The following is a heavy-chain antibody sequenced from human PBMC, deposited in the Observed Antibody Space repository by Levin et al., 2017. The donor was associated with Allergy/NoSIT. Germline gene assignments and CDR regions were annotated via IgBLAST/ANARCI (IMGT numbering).Heavy chain of an antibody. D-gene: IGHD4-17*01. CDR3: ARRNYGDYDHYFIY. CDR1: GGSISSHY. J-gene: IGHJ4*02. Sequence: LSQTLSLTCTVSGGSISSHYWSWIRQPPGKGLEWIGYGSYSGNTKYNPSLQSRVTISVDTSKNLFSLKLTSVTAADTAVYYCARRNYGDYDHYFIYWGQGTLVTVSS. V-gene: IGHV4-59*11. CDR2: GSYSGNT.